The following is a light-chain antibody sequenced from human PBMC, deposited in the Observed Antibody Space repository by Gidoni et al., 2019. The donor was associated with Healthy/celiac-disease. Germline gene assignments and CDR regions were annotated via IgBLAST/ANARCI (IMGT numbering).Light chain of an antibody. Sequence: DIQLTHSPSTLSASVGDRVTITCRASQSISSWLAWYQQKPGKAPKLLIYKASSVESGVPSRFSGSGSGTEFTLTISSLQPDDFATYYCQQYNSYSWTFGQGTKVEIK. CDR2: KAS. CDR1: QSISSW. J-gene: IGKJ1*01. V-gene: IGKV1-5*03. CDR3: QQYNSYSWT.